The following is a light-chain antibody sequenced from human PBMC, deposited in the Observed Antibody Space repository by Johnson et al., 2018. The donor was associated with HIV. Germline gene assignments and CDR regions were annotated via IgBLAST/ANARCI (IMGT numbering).Light chain of an antibody. J-gene: IGLJ1*01. CDR2: ENN. Sequence: FVLTQPPSVSAAPGQKVTISCSGSSSDMGNYAVSWYQQLPGTAPKLLIYENNKRPSGIPDRFSGSKSGTSATLDITGLQTGDEADYYCGTWDSSLSVYVLATGTKVTVL. CDR1: SSDMGNYA. V-gene: IGLV1-51*02. CDR3: GTWDSSLSVYV.